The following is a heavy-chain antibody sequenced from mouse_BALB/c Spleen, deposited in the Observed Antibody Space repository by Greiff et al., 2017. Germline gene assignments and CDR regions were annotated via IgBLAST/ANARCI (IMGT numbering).Heavy chain of an antibody. CDR2: ISSGGRYT. D-gene: IGHD2-4*01. CDR3: ASEYDYDGYAMDY. V-gene: IGHV5-9-4*01. Sequence: EVKLMESGGGLVKPGGSLKLSCAASGFTFSSYAMSWVRQSPEKRLEWVAEISSGGRYTYYPDTVTGRFTISRDNAKNTLYLEMSSLRSEDTAMYYCASEYDYDGYAMDYWGQGTSVTVSS. CDR1: GFTFSSYA. J-gene: IGHJ4*01.